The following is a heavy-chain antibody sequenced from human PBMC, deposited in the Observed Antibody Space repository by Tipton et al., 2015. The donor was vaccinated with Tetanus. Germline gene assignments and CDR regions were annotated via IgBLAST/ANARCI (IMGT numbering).Heavy chain of an antibody. CDR1: GFTFHDYA. Sequence: SLRLSCAASGFTFHDYAIHWVRQVTGKGLEWVSAISASGDSTYYADFVKGRFIISRDTSKNTLYLQMNSLRAEDTAVYYCARSASPFDSWGQATLVTVSS. CDR3: ARSASPFDS. CDR2: ISASGDST. J-gene: IGHJ4*02. V-gene: IGHV3-23*01.